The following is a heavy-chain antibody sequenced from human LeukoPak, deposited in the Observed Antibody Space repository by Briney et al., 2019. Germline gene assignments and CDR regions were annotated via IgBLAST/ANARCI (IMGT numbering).Heavy chain of an antibody. CDR3: ASHDSANIRHDY. V-gene: IGHV3-23*01. J-gene: IGHJ4*02. Sequence: GGSLRLSCAASGFTFSSYAMSWVRQAPGKGLEWVSAISGSGGSTYYADSVKGRFTISRDNAKNSLYLQMNSLRAEDTAVYYCASHDSANIRHDYWGQGTLVTVSS. CDR1: GFTFSSYA. CDR2: ISGSGGST. D-gene: IGHD1/OR15-1a*01.